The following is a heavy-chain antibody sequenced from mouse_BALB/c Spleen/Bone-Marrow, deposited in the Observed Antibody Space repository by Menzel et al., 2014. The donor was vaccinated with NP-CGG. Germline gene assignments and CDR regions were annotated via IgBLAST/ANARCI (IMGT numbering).Heavy chain of an antibody. D-gene: IGHD2-10*02. CDR3: ARRALDAMDY. CDR2: IDPYDSET. J-gene: IGHJ4*01. Sequence: QVQLQQSEAELVRPGTSVKLSCKASGYTFTSYRMNWVKRRPEQGLEWIGRIDPYDSETHYNQKFKDKAILTVDKSSSTAYMQLSSLTSEDSAVYYCARRALDAMDYWGQGTSVTVSS. V-gene: IGHV1-52*01. CDR1: GYTFTSYR.